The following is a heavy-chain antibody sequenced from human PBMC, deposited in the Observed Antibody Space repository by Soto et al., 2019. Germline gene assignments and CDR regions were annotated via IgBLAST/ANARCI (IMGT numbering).Heavy chain of an antibody. CDR2: IRSKAYGGIT. V-gene: IGHV3-49*03. J-gene: IGHJ3*02. CDR3: TRGYSYGTDAFDI. Sequence: GGSLRLSCTASGFTFGDYAMSWFRQAPGKGLEWVGFIRSKAYGGITEYAASVKGRFTISRDDSKSIAYLQMNSLKTEDTAVYYCTRGYSYGTDAFDIWGQGTMVTVSS. CDR1: GFTFGDYA. D-gene: IGHD5-18*01.